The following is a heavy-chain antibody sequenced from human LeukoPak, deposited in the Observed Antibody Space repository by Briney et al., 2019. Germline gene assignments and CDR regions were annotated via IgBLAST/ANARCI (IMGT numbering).Heavy chain of an antibody. V-gene: IGHV4-4*02. CDR1: GGSISSSNW. D-gene: IGHD2-2*03. J-gene: IGHJ6*02. CDR2: IYHSGST. CDR3: ARVLGYCSSTSCYFPHYYYYYGMDV. Sequence: NPSQTLSLTCAVSGGSISSSNWWSWVRQPPGKGLEWIGEIYHSGSTNYNPSLKSRVTISVDKSKNQFSLKLSSVTAADTAVYYCARVLGYCSSTSCYFPHYYYYYGMDVWGQGTTVTVSS.